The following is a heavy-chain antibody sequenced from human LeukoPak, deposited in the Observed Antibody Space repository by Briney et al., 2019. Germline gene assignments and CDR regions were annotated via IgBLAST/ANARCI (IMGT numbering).Heavy chain of an antibody. J-gene: IGHJ4*02. CDR3: ASGYNSVGGYYFDY. D-gene: IGHD2-15*01. V-gene: IGHV3-20*04. CDR1: GFTFNDYG. CDR2: IKWNGGST. Sequence: GGSLRLPCAASGFTFNDYGMSWVRQTPGKGLEWVSGIKWNGGSTGYADSVKGRFTISRDNAKNSLYLQMNSLRADDTALYYCASGYNSVGGYYFDYWGQGTLVTVSS.